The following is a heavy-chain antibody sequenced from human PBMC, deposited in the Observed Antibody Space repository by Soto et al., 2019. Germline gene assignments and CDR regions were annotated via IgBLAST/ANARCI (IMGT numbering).Heavy chain of an antibody. CDR3: AREERSAAATDWFDP. Sequence: EVQLVESGGGLVQPGGSLRLSCAASGFTVSSNYMSWVRQAPGKGLEWVSVIYSGGSTYYADSVQGRFTISRDNSKNTQYLQMNSLRAEDTAVYYCAREERSAAATDWFDPWGQGTLVTVSS. J-gene: IGHJ5*02. D-gene: IGHD6-13*01. CDR2: IYSGGST. CDR1: GFTVSSNY. V-gene: IGHV3-66*01.